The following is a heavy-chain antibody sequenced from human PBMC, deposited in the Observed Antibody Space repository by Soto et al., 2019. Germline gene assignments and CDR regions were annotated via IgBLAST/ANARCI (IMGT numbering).Heavy chain of an antibody. Sequence: GESLKISCKGSGYSFTSYWIGWVRQMPGKGLEWMGIIYPGDSDTRYSPSFQGQVTISADKSISTAYLQWSSLKASDTAMYYCARVYYDSSGYYSSWPFDYWGQGTLVTVSS. CDR1: GYSFTSYW. V-gene: IGHV5-51*01. J-gene: IGHJ4*02. CDR2: IYPGDSDT. D-gene: IGHD3-22*01. CDR3: ARVYYDSSGYYSSWPFDY.